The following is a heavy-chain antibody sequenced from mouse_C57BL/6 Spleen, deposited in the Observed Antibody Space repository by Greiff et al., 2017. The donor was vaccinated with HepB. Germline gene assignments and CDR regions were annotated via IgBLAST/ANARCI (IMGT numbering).Heavy chain of an antibody. Sequence: QVQLQQSGPGLVQPSQCLSITCTVSGFSLTSYGVHWVRQSPGKGLEWLGVIWRGGSTDYNAAFMSRLSITKDNSTSQVFFKMNSLQADDTAIYYCAKRSDWDWYFDDWGTGTTVTVAS. CDR3: AKRSDWDWYFDD. J-gene: IGHJ1*03. V-gene: IGHV2-5*01. CDR2: IWRGGST. CDR1: GFSLTSYG. D-gene: IGHD4-1*01.